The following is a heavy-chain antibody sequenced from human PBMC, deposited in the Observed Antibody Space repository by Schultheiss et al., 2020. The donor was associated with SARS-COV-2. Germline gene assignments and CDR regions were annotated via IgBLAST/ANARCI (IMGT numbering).Heavy chain of an antibody. Sequence: GGSLRLSCAASGFSFGSFAMHWVRQAPGKGLEYVSSIHRDGYSTYYANSVKGRFTMSRDNAKNSLYLQMNSLRAEDTAVYYCARDWGSSWSNWFDPWGQGTLVTVSS. J-gene: IGHJ5*02. D-gene: IGHD6-13*01. CDR3: ARDWGSSWSNWFDP. V-gene: IGHV3-64*01. CDR1: GFSFGSFA. CDR2: IHRDGYST.